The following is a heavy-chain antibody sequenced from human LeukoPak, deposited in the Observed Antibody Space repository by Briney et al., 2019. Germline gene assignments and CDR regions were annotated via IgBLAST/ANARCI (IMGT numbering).Heavy chain of an antibody. V-gene: IGHV3-53*01. J-gene: IGHJ4*02. CDR3: ARYHYDSSGYPYYFDY. CDR1: GFLVSDNY. D-gene: IGHD3-22*01. CDR2: IYSGGST. Sequence: PGGSLRLSCAASGFLVSDNYMSWVRQAPGQGLEWVSVIYSGGSTNYADSVKGRFTISRDNSKNTVFLQLNSLRAEDTAVYYCARYHYDSSGYPYYFDYWGQGTLVTVSS.